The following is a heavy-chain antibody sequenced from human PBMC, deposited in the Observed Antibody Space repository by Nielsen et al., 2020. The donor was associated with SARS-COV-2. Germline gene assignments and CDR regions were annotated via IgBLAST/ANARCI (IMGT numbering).Heavy chain of an antibody. CDR1: GGSISSSNW. J-gene: IGHJ5*02. CDR3: ASQPEFDSSGYYYVSWFDP. V-gene: IGHV4-4*02. Sequence: SETLSPTCAVSGGSISSSNWWSWVRQPPGPGLDWIAQIYHSGSTNYNPSLKSRVTISVDKSKNQFSLKLSSVTAADTAVYYCASQPEFDSSGYYYVSWFDPWGQGTLVTVSS. CDR2: IYHSGST. D-gene: IGHD3-22*01.